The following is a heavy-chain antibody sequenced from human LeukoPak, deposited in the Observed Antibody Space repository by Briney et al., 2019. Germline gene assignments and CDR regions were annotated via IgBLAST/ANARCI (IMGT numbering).Heavy chain of an antibody. CDR1: GFTFDDYG. Sequence: GGSLRLSCAASGFTFDDYGMSWVRQAPGKGLEWVSGINWNGGSTGYADSVKGRFTISRDNAKNSLYLQMNSLRAEDTALYYCARGRGITMVRGVRKHNWFDPWGQGTLVTVSS. V-gene: IGHV3-20*04. J-gene: IGHJ5*02. CDR3: ARGRGITMVRGVRKHNWFDP. CDR2: INWNGGST. D-gene: IGHD3-10*01.